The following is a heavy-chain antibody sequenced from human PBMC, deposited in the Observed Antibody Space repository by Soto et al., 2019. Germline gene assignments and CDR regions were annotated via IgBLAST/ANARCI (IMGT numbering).Heavy chain of an antibody. D-gene: IGHD5-18*01. CDR1: GGSVSSGDYY. J-gene: IGHJ5*02. CDR2: IYYSGNT. CDR3: ARIPVDTSMIYWLDP. V-gene: IGHV4-61*08. Sequence: SETLSLTCTVSGGSVSSGDYYWSWIRQPPGKGLEWIGYIYYSGNTNYNPSLKSRVIISVDTSKNLFSLRLTSVTAADTAVYYCARIPVDTSMIYWLDPWGQGTLVTVSS.